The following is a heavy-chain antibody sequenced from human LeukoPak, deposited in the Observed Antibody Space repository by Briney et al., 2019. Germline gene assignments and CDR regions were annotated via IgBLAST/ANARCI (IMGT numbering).Heavy chain of an antibody. CDR2: ISYDGSNK. V-gene: IGHV3-30-3*01. D-gene: IGHD3-22*01. CDR3: AKDWDYYDSVDY. CDR1: GFTFSSYA. J-gene: IGHJ4*02. Sequence: GRSLRLSCAASGFTFSSYAMHWVRQAPGKGLEWVAVISYDGSNKYYADSVKGRFTISRDNSKNTLYLQMNSLRAEDTAVYYCAKDWDYYDSVDYWGQGTLVTVSS.